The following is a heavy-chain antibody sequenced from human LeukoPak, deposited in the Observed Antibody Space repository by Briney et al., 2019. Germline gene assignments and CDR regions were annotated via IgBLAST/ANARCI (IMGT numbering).Heavy chain of an antibody. D-gene: IGHD1-26*01. CDR2: IYTSGST. CDR1: GGSFSGFY. CDR3: ARVGTQGPLDY. Sequence: SETLSLTCAVYGGSFSGFYWSWIRQPAGKGLEWIGRIYTSGSTNYNPSLKSRVTISVDTSKNQFSLKLSSVTAADTAVYYCARVGTQGPLDYWGQGTLVTVSS. V-gene: IGHV4-59*10. J-gene: IGHJ4*02.